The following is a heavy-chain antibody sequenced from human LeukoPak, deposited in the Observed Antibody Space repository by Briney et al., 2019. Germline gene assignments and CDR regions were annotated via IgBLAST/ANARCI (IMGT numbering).Heavy chain of an antibody. Sequence: RSSEPLSLTCAVSGVCTSNNYYYWAWIRQPPGKDLEMIGYVHYTCRTFYNSSLNSRVTISADTSQNQFSLCLTSVTAADTAVYYCATLGLLRGAGFNLATHFDFWGQGTLVTVSS. J-gene: IGHJ4*02. CDR1: GVCTSNNYYY. V-gene: IGHV4-39*01. D-gene: IGHD1-26*01. CDR2: VHYTCRT. CDR3: ATLGLLRGAGFNLATHFDF.